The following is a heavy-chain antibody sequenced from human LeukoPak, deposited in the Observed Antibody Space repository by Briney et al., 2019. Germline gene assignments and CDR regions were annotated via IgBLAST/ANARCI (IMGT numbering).Heavy chain of an antibody. CDR3: ARGVDSSGWYENYFDY. CDR2: IRYDGSNK. J-gene: IGHJ4*02. D-gene: IGHD6-19*01. V-gene: IGHV3-30*02. Sequence: GGSLRLSCAASGFTFSNYGMHWVRQAPGKGLEWVAFIRYDGSNKYYADSVRGRFTISRDNSKNTLYLQMNSLRAEDTAVYYCARGVDSSGWYENYFDYWGQGTLVTVSS. CDR1: GFTFSNYG.